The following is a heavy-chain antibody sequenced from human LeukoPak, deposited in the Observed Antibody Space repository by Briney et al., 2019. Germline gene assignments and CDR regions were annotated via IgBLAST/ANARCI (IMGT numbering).Heavy chain of an antibody. CDR2: IYYSGST. D-gene: IGHD6-13*01. J-gene: IGHJ4*02. CDR3: AMRTVIASSWSLDY. CDR1: GGSISSYY. Sequence: SETLSLTCTVSGGSISSYYWSWIRQPPGKGLEWIGYIYYSGSTNYNPSLKSRVTISVDTSKNQFSLKLTSVTAADTAVYYCAMRTVIASSWSLDYWGQGTLVTVSS. V-gene: IGHV4-59*01.